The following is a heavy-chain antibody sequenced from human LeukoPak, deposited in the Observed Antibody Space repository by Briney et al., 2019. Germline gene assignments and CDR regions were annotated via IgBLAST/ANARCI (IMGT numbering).Heavy chain of an antibody. D-gene: IGHD3-22*01. CDR2: INPSGGRT. J-gene: IGHJ4*02. Sequence: ASVKVSCKASGYTFTGYYMHWVRQAPGQGLEWMEIINPSGGRTSYAQKFQGGVTMTRDTSTSTVYMELSSLRSEDTAVYYCARDQRYYDSSGHLDYWGQGTLVTVSS. CDR3: ARDQRYYDSSGHLDY. CDR1: GYTFTGYY. V-gene: IGHV1-46*01.